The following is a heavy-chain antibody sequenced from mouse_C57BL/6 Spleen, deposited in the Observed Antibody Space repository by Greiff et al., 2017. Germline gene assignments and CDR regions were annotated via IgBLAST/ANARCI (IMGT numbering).Heavy chain of an antibody. Sequence: QVQLQQPGAELVKPGASVKLSCKASGYTFTSYWMHWVKQRPGRGLEWIGRIDPNSGGTKYNEKFKSKATLTVDKPSSTAYMQLSILTSEDSAVYYCARSGLYSVYAMDYWGQGTSVTVSS. D-gene: IGHD3-1*01. V-gene: IGHV1-72*01. CDR3: ARSGLYSVYAMDY. CDR2: IDPNSGGT. J-gene: IGHJ4*01. CDR1: GYTFTSYW.